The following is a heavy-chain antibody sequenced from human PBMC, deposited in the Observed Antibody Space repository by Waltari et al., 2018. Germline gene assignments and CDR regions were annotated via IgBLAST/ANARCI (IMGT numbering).Heavy chain of an antibody. CDR2: IYHSEST. J-gene: IGHJ5*02. D-gene: IGHD1-26*01. CDR3: ARDMWELHNWFDP. V-gene: IGHV4-38-2*02. Sequence: QVQLQESGPDLVKPSEPLSPTCAVPGYSIDRGNYWGWIRQPPGKGLEWIGSIYHSESTYYNPSLKSRVNISVDTSKNQFSLKLSSVTAAYTAVYYCARDMWELHNWFDPWGQGTLVTVSS. CDR1: GYSIDRGNY.